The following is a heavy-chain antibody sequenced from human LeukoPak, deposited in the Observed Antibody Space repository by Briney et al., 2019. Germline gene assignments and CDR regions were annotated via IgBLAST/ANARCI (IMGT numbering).Heavy chain of an antibody. CDR1: GFTFSSYG. D-gene: IGHD3-10*01. V-gene: IGHV3-33*01. Sequence: GGSLRLSCAASGFTFSSYGMHWVRQAPGKGLEWVAVIWYDGSNKYYADSVKGRLTISRDNSKNTLYLQMNSLRAEDTAVYYCARGPVAYYYGSGTGGMDVWGKGTTVTVSS. J-gene: IGHJ6*04. CDR3: ARGPVAYYYGSGTGGMDV. CDR2: IWYDGSNK.